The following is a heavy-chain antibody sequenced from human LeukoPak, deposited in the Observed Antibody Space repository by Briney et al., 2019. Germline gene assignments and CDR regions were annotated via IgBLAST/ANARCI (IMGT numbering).Heavy chain of an antibody. CDR3: ARDPSIAVAGGLNSAFDI. CDR2: ISAYNGNT. V-gene: IGHV1-18*01. Sequence: GASVKVSCKASGGTFSSYAISWVRQAPGQGLEWMGWISAYNGNTNYAQKLQGRVTMTTDTSTSTAYMELRSLRSDDTAVYYCARDPSIAVAGGLNSAFDIWGQGTMVTVSS. D-gene: IGHD6-19*01. CDR1: GGTFSSYA. J-gene: IGHJ3*02.